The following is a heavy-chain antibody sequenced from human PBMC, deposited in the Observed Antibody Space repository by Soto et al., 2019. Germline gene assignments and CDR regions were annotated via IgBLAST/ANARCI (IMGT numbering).Heavy chain of an antibody. V-gene: IGHV3-9*01. CDR2: ISWNSANI. CDR3: ARGVTYYYYGMDV. D-gene: IGHD4-4*01. J-gene: IGHJ6*02. CDR1: GFTFDDYA. Sequence: EVQLVESGGGLVQPGRSLRLSCAASGFTFDDYAMHWVRQAPGKGLEWVAGISWNSANIGYADSVKGRLTTSRDNAKKSLYLQMNSLRAEDTALYYCARGVTYYYYGMDVWGQGTTVTVSS.